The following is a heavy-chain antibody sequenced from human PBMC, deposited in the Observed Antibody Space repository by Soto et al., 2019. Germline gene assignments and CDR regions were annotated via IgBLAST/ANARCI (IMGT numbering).Heavy chain of an antibody. Sequence: QVQLKESGPGLVKSSEALSLTCTVSGDSISSYYWSWIRQPPGKGLEWIGNIFYSGSTNYNPSLKSRVTISVDTTKNQFSLKLNSVTAADTAVYYCRKSDRGHNYAFYWGQGTLVTVSS. V-gene: IGHV4-59*01. J-gene: IGHJ4*02. CDR1: GDSISSYY. CDR3: RKSDRGHNYAFY. D-gene: IGHD5-18*01. CDR2: IFYSGST.